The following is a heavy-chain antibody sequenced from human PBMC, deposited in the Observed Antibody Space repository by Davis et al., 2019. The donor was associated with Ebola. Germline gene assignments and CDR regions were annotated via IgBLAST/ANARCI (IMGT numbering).Heavy chain of an antibody. CDR2: IIPIFGTA. J-gene: IGHJ6*03. CDR3: ARVIRGRYYYYYMDV. CDR1: GYTFTGYY. Sequence: AASVKVSCKASGYTFTGYYMHWVRQAPGQGLEWMGGIIPIFGTANYAQKFQGRVTITADESTSTAYMELSSLRSEDTAVYYCARVIRGRYYYYYMDVWGKGTTVTVSS. D-gene: IGHD3/OR15-3a*01. V-gene: IGHV1-69*13.